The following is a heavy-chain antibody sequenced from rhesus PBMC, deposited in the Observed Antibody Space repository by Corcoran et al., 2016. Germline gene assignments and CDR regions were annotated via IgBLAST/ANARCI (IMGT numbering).Heavy chain of an antibody. CDR3: ARHRPYVYCAVGVFEY. CDR1: GGSISSSNW. J-gene: IGHJ4*01. CDR2: IYGSGGST. D-gene: IGHD2-15*01. Sequence: QVQLQESGPAVVKPSETLSLTCAVSGGSISSSNWWSWIRQSPGKGLEWIGGIYGSGGSTEYNTSLQSGVTPFIDTAKNQFSLELSSVTAADTAVYYCARHRPYVYCAVGVFEYWGQGVLVTVSS. V-gene: IGHV4-93*02.